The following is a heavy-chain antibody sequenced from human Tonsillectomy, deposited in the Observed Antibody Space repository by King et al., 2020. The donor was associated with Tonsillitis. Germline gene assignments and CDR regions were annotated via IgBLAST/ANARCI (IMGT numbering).Heavy chain of an antibody. CDR3: ARPRYCSGGSYYVGVDFDH. V-gene: IGHV5-10-1*03. CDR2: IDPSDSYT. D-gene: IGHD2-15*01. J-gene: IGHJ4*02. Sequence: QLVQSGAEVKKPGESLRISCKGSGYSFTNYWITWVRQTPGKGLEWMGRIDPSDSYTNYSPSFHGHVTISADKSISTAYLQWTSLKASDTAMYYCARPRYCSGGSYYVGVDFDHWGQGTLVTVSS. CDR1: GYSFTNYW.